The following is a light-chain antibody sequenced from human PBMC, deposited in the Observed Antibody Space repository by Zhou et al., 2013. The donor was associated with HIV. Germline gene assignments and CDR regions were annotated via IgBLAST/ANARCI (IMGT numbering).Light chain of an antibody. V-gene: IGKV3-20*01. J-gene: IGKJ1*01. Sequence: DIVLTQSPGTLSLSPGERATLSCRASHSVINNYLAWYQQKPGQAPRLLIYAASTRATGVPDRFSGSGSGTDFTLTISRLEPEDFAVYYCQQYGRSPPWTFGQGTKVEIK. CDR2: AAS. CDR1: HSVINNY. CDR3: QQYGRSPPWT.